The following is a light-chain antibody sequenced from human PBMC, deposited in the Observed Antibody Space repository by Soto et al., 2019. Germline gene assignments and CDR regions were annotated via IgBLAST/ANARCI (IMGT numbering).Light chain of an antibody. CDR2: AAS. CDR1: QGISSD. CDR3: QQLNSYPLT. J-gene: IGKJ4*01. Sequence: DIQLTQSPSFLSASVGDRVTITCRASQGISSDLAWYQQKPGKAPKLLIYAASTLQSGVPSRFSVTGSGTEFTLTISSLQPEDFATDYCQQLNSYPLTFGGGTRVEIK. V-gene: IGKV1-9*01.